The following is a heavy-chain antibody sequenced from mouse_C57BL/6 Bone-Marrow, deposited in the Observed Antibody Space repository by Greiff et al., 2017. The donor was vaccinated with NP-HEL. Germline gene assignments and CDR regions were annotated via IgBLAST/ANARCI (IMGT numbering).Heavy chain of an antibody. Sequence: VQRVESGAELVRPGASVKLSCKASGYTFTDYYINWVKQRPGQGLEWIARIYPGSGNTYYNEKFKGKATLTAEKSSSTAYMQLSSLTSEDSAVYFCARYYYGSDYWGQGTTLTVSS. CDR2: IYPGSGNT. D-gene: IGHD1-1*01. CDR3: ARYYYGSDY. J-gene: IGHJ2*01. V-gene: IGHV1-76*01. CDR1: GYTFTDYY.